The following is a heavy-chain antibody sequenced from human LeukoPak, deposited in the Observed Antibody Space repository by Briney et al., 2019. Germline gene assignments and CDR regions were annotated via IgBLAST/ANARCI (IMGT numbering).Heavy chain of an antibody. CDR1: GFTFSNYA. V-gene: IGHV3-23*01. CDR2: ISGSGDST. Sequence: PGGSLRLSCAASGFTFSNYAMSWVRQAPTKGLEGVSTISGSGDSTYYADSVKGRFTISRDYSKNTLYLQMNSLRAEDTAVYYSATIQFQLPPARWPSFYWGQGTLVTVSS. D-gene: IGHD5-24*01. CDR3: ATIQFQLPPARWPSFY. J-gene: IGHJ4*02.